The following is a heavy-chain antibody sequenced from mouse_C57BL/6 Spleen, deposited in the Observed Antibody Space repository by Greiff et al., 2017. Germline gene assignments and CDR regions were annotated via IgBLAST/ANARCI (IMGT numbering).Heavy chain of an antibody. D-gene: IGHD2-5*01. Sequence: QVQLQQPGAELVRPGSSVKLSCKASGYTFTSYWMHWVKQRPIQGLEWIGNIDPSDSETHYNQKFKDKATLTVDKSSSTAYMQLSSLTSEDSAVYYCARWGRYSNYSCYFDYWGQGTTLTVSS. J-gene: IGHJ2*01. CDR3: ARWGRYSNYSCYFDY. CDR2: IDPSDSET. V-gene: IGHV1-52*01. CDR1: GYTFTSYW.